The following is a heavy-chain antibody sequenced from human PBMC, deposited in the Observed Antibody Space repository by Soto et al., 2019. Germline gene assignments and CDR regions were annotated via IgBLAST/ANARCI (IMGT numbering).Heavy chain of an antibody. CDR1: GYTFTNYY. Sequence: QVRLVQSGAEVKKPGASVKVSCKASGYTFTNYYIHWVRQAPGQGLEWMAIINPNGGSTNCAQEVQGRITLTRDTSTSTAYMDLSSQTSEDTAVYYCARGLYSGDKWGQGTLVTVSS. CDR2: INPNGGST. V-gene: IGHV1-46*01. J-gene: IGHJ4*02. CDR3: ARGLYSGDK. D-gene: IGHD2-21*01.